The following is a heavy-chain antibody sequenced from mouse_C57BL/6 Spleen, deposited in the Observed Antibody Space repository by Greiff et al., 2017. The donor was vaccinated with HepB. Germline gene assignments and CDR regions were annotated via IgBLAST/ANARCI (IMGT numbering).Heavy chain of an antibody. V-gene: IGHV1-54*01. J-gene: IGHJ2*01. Sequence: VQLQQSGAELVRPGTSVKVSCKASGYAFTNYLIEWVKQRPGKGLEWIGVINPGSGGTNYNEKFKGKATLTADKSSSTAYMQLSSLTSEDSAVYFCARKGDSNYGDYWGQGTTLTVSS. D-gene: IGHD2-5*01. CDR1: GYAFTNYL. CDR3: ARKGDSNYGDY. CDR2: INPGSGGT.